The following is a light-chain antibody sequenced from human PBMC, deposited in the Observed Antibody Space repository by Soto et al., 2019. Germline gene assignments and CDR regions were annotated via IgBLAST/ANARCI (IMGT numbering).Light chain of an antibody. CDR2: DAS. V-gene: IGKV3-11*01. CDR1: QSVSSY. CDR3: QQRSNWPPLS. J-gene: IGKJ4*01. Sequence: EIVLTQSPATLSLSPGERATLSCRASQSVSSYLAWYQQKPGQAPRLLINDASNRATGIPDRFSGSGSGTDFTLTISSLEPEDFAVYYCQQRSNWPPLSCGGGTKVQIK.